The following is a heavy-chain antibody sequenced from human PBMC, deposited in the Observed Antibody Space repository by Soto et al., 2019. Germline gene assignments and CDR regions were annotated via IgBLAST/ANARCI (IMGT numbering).Heavy chain of an antibody. Sequence: QVQLVQSGAELKKPGASAKVSCKASGYIFTSYGISWVRQAPGQGLEWMAWISVDSGNTNYAQNFQGRVTMTTDTSASTAHMELRSLRSDDTAVYYCARFNGSGTNYYTDVWGKGTTVIVSS. CDR1: GYIFTSYG. D-gene: IGHD3-10*01. V-gene: IGHV1-18*01. J-gene: IGHJ6*03. CDR3: ARFNGSGTNYYTDV. CDR2: ISVDSGNT.